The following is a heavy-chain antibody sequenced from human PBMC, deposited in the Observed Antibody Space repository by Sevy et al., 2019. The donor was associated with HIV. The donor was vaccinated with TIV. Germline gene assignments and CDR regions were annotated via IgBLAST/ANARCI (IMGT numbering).Heavy chain of an antibody. J-gene: IGHJ6*02. CDR2: IYYSGST. V-gene: IGHV4-59*08. Sequence: SETLSLTCTVSGGSISSYYWSWIRQPPGKGLEWIGYIYYSGSTNYNPSLKSRVTISVDTSKNQFSLKLSSVTAADTAVYYVARHEAAADGRDVWGLGTTVTVSS. CDR3: ARHEAAADGRDV. CDR1: GGSISSYY. D-gene: IGHD6-13*01.